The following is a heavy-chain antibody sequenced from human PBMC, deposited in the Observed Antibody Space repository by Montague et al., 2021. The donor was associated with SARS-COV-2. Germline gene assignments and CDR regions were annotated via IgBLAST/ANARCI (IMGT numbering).Heavy chain of an antibody. Sequence: SETLSLTCTVSIRSITYYCAWIRRPPGKGLEWIGGIYPGGEMFYNSSPQSRLTMSIDTSENKFSLNLNSVTAAATAVYYCAGHSGGWEVSGLDYWGQGTLVTVSS. CDR2: IYPGGEM. V-gene: IGHV4-39*01. CDR1: IRSITYY. CDR3: AGHSGGWEVSGLDY. J-gene: IGHJ4*02. D-gene: IGHD1-26*01.